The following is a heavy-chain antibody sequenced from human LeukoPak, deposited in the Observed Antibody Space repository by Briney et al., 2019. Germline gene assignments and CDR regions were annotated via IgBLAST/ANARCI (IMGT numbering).Heavy chain of an antibody. CDR1: GYTFTSCG. J-gene: IGHJ4*02. D-gene: IGHD3-22*01. Sequence: ASVKVSCTASGYTFTSCGISWVRQAPGQGLEWVGWISAYNGNTNYAQKLQGRVTMTTDTSTSTAYMELRSLRSDDTAVYYCARGPHYDSSGRWAPFDYWGQGTLVTVSS. CDR3: ARGPHYDSSGRWAPFDY. V-gene: IGHV1-18*01. CDR2: ISAYNGNT.